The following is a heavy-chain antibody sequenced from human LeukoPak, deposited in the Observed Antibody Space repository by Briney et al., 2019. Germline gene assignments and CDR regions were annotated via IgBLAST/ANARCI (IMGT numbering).Heavy chain of an antibody. CDR1: GYTFTGYY. V-gene: IGHV1-2*06. D-gene: IGHD2-15*01. J-gene: IGHJ4*02. CDR3: ARGGVVAANIDY. Sequence: ASVKVSCKASGYTFTGYYMHWVRQAPGQGLEWMRRINPNSGGTNYAQKFQGRVTMTRDTSISTAYMELSRLRSDDTAVYYCARGGVVAANIDYWGQGTLVTVSS. CDR2: INPNSGGT.